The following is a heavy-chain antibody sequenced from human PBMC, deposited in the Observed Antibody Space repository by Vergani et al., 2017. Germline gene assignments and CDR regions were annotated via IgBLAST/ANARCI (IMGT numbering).Heavy chain of an antibody. Sequence: EVQLLESGGGLVQPGGSLRLSCAASGFTFSSYAMSWVRQAPGKGLEWVSAISGSGGSTYYADSVKGRFTISRDNSKNTLYLQMNSLRAEDTAVYYCARWIQLWDAFDYWGQGTLVTVSS. J-gene: IGHJ4*02. D-gene: IGHD5-18*01. CDR2: ISGSGGST. CDR3: ARWIQLWDAFDY. V-gene: IGHV3-23*01. CDR1: GFTFSSYA.